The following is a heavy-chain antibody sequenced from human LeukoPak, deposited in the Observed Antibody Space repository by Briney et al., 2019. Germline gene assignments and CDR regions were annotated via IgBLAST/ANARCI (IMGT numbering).Heavy chain of an antibody. CDR1: GYSVSSGYY. CDR2: IYSSGST. V-gene: IGHV4-38-2*02. Sequence: PSETLSLTCTVSGYSVSSGYYWGWIRQPAGKGLEWIGRIYSSGSTNYNPSLKSRVVISVDTSKNQFSLELSSVTAADTAVYYCAREGIVVIPAGYSYQIDSWGQGTLVTVSS. D-gene: IGHD2-2*01. CDR3: AREGIVVIPAGYSYQIDS. J-gene: IGHJ4*02.